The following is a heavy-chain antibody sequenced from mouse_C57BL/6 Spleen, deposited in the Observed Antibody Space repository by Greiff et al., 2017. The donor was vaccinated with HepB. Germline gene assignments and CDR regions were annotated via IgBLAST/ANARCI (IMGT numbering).Heavy chain of an antibody. CDR1: GYTFTGYW. CDR2: ILPGSGST. CDR3: ARSKINYDYDEGFAY. D-gene: IGHD2-4*01. J-gene: IGHJ3*01. V-gene: IGHV1-9*01. Sequence: QVQLKESGAELMKPGASVKLSCKATGYTFTGYWIEWVKQRPGHGLEWIGEILPGSGSTNYNEKFKGKATFTADTSSNTAYMQLSSLTTEDSAIYYCARSKINYDYDEGFAYWGQGTLVTVSA.